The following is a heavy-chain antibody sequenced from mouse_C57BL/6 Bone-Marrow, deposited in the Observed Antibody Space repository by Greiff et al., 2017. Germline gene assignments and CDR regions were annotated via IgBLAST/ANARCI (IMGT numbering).Heavy chain of an antibody. Sequence: EVQRVESGGGLVKPGGSLKLSCAASGFTFSSYAMSWVRQTPEKSLEWVATISDGGSYTSYPDNVKGRFTISRDNAKNNLYLQMSHLKSEDTAMYYCAKLGLDYWGQGTTLTVSS. J-gene: IGHJ2*01. D-gene: IGHD4-1*01. CDR1: GFTFSSYA. V-gene: IGHV5-4*01. CDR2: ISDGGSYT. CDR3: AKLGLDY.